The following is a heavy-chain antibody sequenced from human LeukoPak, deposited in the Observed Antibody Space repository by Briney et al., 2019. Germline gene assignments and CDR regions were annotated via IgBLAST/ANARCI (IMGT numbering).Heavy chain of an antibody. D-gene: IGHD3-22*01. CDR3: ARAMEEHNSSGYY. V-gene: IGHV3-21*01. Sequence: PGGSLRLSCAASAFTFSSYSMNWVRQAPGKGLEWVSSISSRSSYIYYADSVKGRFTISRDNAKNSLYLQVNSLRAEDTAVYYCARAMEEHNSSGYYWGQGTLVTVSS. CDR1: AFTFSSYS. J-gene: IGHJ4*02. CDR2: ISSRSSYI.